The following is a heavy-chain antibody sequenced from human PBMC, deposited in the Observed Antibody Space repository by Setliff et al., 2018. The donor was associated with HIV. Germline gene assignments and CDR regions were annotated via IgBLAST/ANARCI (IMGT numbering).Heavy chain of an antibody. Sequence: LSLTCTVSGVSVNSGGYYWNWIRQHPGKGLEWIGHIYYSGSTYDNPSLKSRVTLSADTSKNQLSLSLTSVTAADTAVYYCARVRLTMIMMVDYFDQWGQGTLVTVSS. V-gene: IGHV4-31*03. J-gene: IGHJ4*02. CDR1: GVSVNSGGYY. CDR3: ARVRLTMIMMVDYFDQ. CDR2: IYYSGST. D-gene: IGHD3-22*01.